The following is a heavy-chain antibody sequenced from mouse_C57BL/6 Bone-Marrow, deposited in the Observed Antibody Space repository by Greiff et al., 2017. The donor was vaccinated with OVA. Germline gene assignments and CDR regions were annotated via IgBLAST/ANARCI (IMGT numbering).Heavy chain of an antibody. V-gene: IGHV1-55*01. CDR2: IYPGSGST. CDR1: GYTFTSYW. J-gene: IGHJ2*01. CDR3: ASPGDAFLYYFDY. Sequence: VQLQQSGAELVKPGASVKMSCKASGYTFTSYWITWVKQRPGQGLEWIGDIYPGSGSTNYNEKFKSKATLTVDTSSSTAYMQLSSLTSEDSAVYYCASPGDAFLYYFDYWGQGTTLTVSS.